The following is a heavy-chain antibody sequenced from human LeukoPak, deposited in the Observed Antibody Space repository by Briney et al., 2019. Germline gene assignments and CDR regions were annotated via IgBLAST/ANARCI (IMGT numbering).Heavy chain of an antibody. CDR3: AKDKGDFWSGHHY. D-gene: IGHD3-3*01. V-gene: IGHV3-23*01. CDR2: ITGSGGST. J-gene: IGHJ4*02. CDR1: GFTFSNYA. Sequence: PGGSLRLTCAASGFTFSNYAMSWVRQAPGKGLEWVSSITGSGGSTYYADSVKGRFTISRDNSKNTLYLQMSSLRAEDTAVYYCAKDKGDFWSGHHYWGPGTLVTVSS.